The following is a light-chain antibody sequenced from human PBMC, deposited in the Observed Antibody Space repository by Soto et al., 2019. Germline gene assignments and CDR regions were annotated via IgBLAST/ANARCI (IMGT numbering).Light chain of an antibody. CDR3: SSYTSSSTLV. CDR1: SSDVGGYNY. CDR2: EVS. V-gene: IGLV2-14*01. Sequence: QSALTQPASVSGSPGQSITFSCTGTSSDVGGYNYVSWYQQHPGKAPKLMIYEVSNRPSGVSNRFSGSKSGNTASLTISGLQAEEEADYYCSSYTSSSTLVFGVGTKLTVL. J-gene: IGLJ2*01.